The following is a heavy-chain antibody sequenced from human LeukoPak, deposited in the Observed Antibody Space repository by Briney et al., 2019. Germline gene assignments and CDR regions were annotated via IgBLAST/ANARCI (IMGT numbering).Heavy chain of an antibody. Sequence: PGRSLRLSCAASGFTFSSYEMNWVRQAPGKGLEWISYISGSGTVTHYADSVEGRFSISRDNVKNSVDLQMNSLRAEDTALYYCARDAGLRRNGYNPFDCWGQGILVTVSS. CDR3: ARDAGLRRNGYNPFDC. J-gene: IGHJ4*02. D-gene: IGHD5-24*01. CDR1: GFTFSSYE. CDR2: ISGSGTVT. V-gene: IGHV3-48*03.